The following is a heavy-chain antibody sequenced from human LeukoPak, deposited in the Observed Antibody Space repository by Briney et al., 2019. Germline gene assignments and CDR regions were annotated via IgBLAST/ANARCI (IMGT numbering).Heavy chain of an antibody. CDR1: GGSISSSSHY. CDR3: GSHLLEQLAPRDSWFDP. D-gene: IGHD6-6*01. V-gene: IGHV4-39*01. CDR2: IYYSGST. Sequence: KPSETLSLTCTVSGGSISSSSHYWGWIRQPPGKGLEWSGSIYYSGSTYHNPSLKSRVTISVDTSKNQFSLKLRSVTAADTAVYYWGSHLLEQLAPRDSWFDPWGQGTLLTVSS. J-gene: IGHJ5*02.